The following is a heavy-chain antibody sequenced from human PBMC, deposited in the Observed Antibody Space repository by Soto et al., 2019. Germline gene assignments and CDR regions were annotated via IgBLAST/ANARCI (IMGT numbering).Heavy chain of an antibody. CDR3: ARGRYALNY. V-gene: IGHV3-11*01. CDR1: GFTLSDYY. Sequence: GGSLRLSCVASGFTLSDYYMSWIRQAPGKGPEWVSHISGSGNTIDYADSVKGRFTISRDNAKNSLHLQMNSLRDDDTAVFYCARGRYALNYWGQGTRVTVSS. J-gene: IGHJ4*02. D-gene: IGHD3-16*01. CDR2: ISGSGNTI.